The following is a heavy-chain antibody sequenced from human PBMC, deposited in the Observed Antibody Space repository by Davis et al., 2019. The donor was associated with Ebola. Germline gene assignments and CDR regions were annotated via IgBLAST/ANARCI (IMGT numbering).Heavy chain of an antibody. D-gene: IGHD6-13*01. Sequence: AASVKVSCKASGYTFTSYLMHWVRQAPGQGLEWMGIINPSGGSTSYAQKFQGRVTMTRDTSTSTVYMELSSLRSEDTAVYYCARASRIAAAGTRGMDVWGQGTTVTVSS. CDR1: GYTFTSYL. V-gene: IGHV1-46*01. CDR2: INPSGGST. CDR3: ARASRIAAAGTRGMDV. J-gene: IGHJ6*02.